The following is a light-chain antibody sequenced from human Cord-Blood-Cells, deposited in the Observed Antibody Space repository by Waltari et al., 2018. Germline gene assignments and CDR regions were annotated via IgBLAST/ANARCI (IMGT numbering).Light chain of an antibody. J-gene: IGLJ2*01. CDR3: AAWDDSLNGVV. Sequence: QSVLTQPPSASGTPGQRVTISCSGSSSNLGSNTVNWYQQLPGTAPKLLIYSNNQRPSGAPDRFSGSKSGTAASLAISGLQSEDEADYYCAAWDDSLNGVVFGGGTKLTVL. CDR1: SSNLGSNT. V-gene: IGLV1-44*01. CDR2: SNN.